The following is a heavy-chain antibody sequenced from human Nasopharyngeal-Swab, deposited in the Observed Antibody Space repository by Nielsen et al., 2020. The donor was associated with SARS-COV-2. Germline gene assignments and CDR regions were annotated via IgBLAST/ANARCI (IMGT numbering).Heavy chain of an antibody. D-gene: IGHD5-18*01. V-gene: IGHV3-69-1*01. J-gene: IGHJ4*02. Sequence: APGKGLEWVSSISSSSYIYYADSVKGRFTISRDNAKNSLYLQMNSLRAEDTAVYYCARDHPHTAIDYWGQGTLVTVSS. CDR3: ARDHPHTAIDY. CDR2: ISSSSYI.